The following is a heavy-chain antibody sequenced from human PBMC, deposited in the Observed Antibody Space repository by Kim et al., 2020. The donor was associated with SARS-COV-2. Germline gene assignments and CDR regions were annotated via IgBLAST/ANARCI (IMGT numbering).Heavy chain of an antibody. V-gene: IGHV3-74*01. Sequence: GGSLRLSCAACGFTFNNYWMHWVRQAPGKGLEWVSHINSDGSGTSYADSVKGRFTISRDNAENMVYLQMSSLRAEDMAVYYCVRDNIQLGDPWGQGTLV. CDR3: VRDNIQLGDP. CDR1: GFTFNNYW. CDR2: INSDGSGT. D-gene: IGHD1-1*01. J-gene: IGHJ5*02.